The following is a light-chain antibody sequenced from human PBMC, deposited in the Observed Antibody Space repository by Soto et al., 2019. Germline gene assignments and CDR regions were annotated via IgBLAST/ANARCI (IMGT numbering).Light chain of an antibody. CDR1: QGIKNW. V-gene: IGKV1-12*01. J-gene: IGKJ5*01. CDR2: AGS. Sequence: DIQMTQSPSYVSASVGDRVTITCRASQGIKNWLAWYQQKPVKAPNLLIYAGSSLQSGVPSRFTATVSGTEFRLTITSLQPEHFATYYCQQLFDSPITFGQGTRLEI. CDR3: QQLFDSPIT.